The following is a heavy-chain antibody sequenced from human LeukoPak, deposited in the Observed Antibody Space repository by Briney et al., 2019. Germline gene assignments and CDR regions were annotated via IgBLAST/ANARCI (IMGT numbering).Heavy chain of an antibody. Sequence: AETLSLTCTVSGGSISSYYWSWIRQPPGKGLEWIGYIHYSGSTNYNPSLKSRVTISIDTSKNQFSLKLSSVTAADTAVYYCARSSYYEMDVWGQGTTVTVSS. CDR1: GGSISSYY. CDR2: IHYSGST. V-gene: IGHV4-59*01. J-gene: IGHJ6*02. CDR3: ARSSYYEMDV.